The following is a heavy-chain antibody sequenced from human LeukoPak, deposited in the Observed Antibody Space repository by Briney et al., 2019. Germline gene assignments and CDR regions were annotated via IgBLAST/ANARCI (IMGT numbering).Heavy chain of an antibody. D-gene: IGHD7-27*01. CDR2: IYYSGST. V-gene: IGHV4-59*01. CDR1: GGSISSYY. CDR3: ARRNWGPIDY. Sequence: SETLSLTCTVSGGSISSYYWSWIRQPPGKGLEWIGYIYYSGSTNYNPSLKSRVTISVDTSKNQFSLKLSSVTAADTAVYYCARRNWGPIDYWGQGTLVTVSP. J-gene: IGHJ4*02.